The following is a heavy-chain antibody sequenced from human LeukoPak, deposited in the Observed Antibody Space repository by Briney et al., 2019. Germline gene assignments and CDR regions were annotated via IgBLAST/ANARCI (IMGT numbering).Heavy chain of an antibody. CDR3: ARGGYRAYYYDSSGPWGY. D-gene: IGHD3-22*01. CDR2: LSGTGSPT. Sequence: PGGSLRLSCAASGFTFSNYAMSWVRQAPGKGLEWVSALSGTGSPTYYADSVKGRFTISRDNSKNTLYLLMNSLRAEGTAVYYCARGGYRAYYYDSSGPWGYWGQGTLVTVSS. CDR1: GFTFSNYA. J-gene: IGHJ4*02. V-gene: IGHV3-23*01.